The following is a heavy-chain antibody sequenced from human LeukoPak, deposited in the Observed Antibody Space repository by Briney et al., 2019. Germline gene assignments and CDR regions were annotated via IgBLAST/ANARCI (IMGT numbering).Heavy chain of an antibody. CDR1: GGPFSGYY. J-gene: IGHJ4*02. V-gene: IGHV4-34*01. CDR2: INHSGST. Sequence: SETLSLTCAVYGGPFSGYYWSWIRQPPGKGLEWIGEINHSGSTNYNPSLKSRVTISVDTSKNQFSLKLSSVTAADTAVYYCARVDTAMVRNFDYWGQGTLVTVSS. CDR3: ARVDTAMVRNFDY. D-gene: IGHD5-18*01.